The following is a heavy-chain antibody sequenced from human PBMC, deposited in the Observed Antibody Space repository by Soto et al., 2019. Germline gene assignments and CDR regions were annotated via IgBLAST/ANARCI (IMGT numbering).Heavy chain of an antibody. D-gene: IGHD6-6*01. V-gene: IGHV3-23*01. J-gene: IGHJ4*02. Sequence: EVQVLESGGGLIQPGGSLRLSCAASGFSFSNYAMNWVRQAPGKGLEWVSAISAGGSNTNYADSVKGRFTISSDNSKNTLYLKMNGLRADDTAVYYCAKEYSTSFDYLGQGTPVTVSS. CDR3: AKEYSTSFDY. CDR1: GFSFSNYA. CDR2: ISAGGSNT.